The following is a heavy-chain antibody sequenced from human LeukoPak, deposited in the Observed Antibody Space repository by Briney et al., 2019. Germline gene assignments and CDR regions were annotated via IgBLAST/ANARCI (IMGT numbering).Heavy chain of an antibody. D-gene: IGHD3-22*01. Sequence: PSETLSLTCTVSGCSISSYYWSWIRQPAGKGLEWIGRIYTSGSTNYNPSLKSRVTISVDTSKNQFSLKLSSVTAADTAVYYCATSNYYYDSSGYYYYFDYWGQGTLVTVSS. CDR2: IYTSGST. J-gene: IGHJ4*02. CDR3: ATSNYYYDSSGYYYYFDY. V-gene: IGHV4-4*07. CDR1: GCSISSYY.